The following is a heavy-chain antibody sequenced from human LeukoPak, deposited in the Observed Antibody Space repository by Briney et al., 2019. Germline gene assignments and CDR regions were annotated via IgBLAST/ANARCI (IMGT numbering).Heavy chain of an antibody. V-gene: IGHV4-59*01. J-gene: IGHJ5*02. Sequence: SETLSLTCTVSGGSISSYYWSWIRQPPGKGLEWIGYIYYSGSTNYNPSLKSRVIISVDTSKNQFSLKLSSVTAADTAVYYCARDGCSSTSCYHNWFDPWGQGTLVTVSS. D-gene: IGHD2-2*01. CDR1: GGSISSYY. CDR2: IYYSGST. CDR3: ARDGCSSTSCYHNWFDP.